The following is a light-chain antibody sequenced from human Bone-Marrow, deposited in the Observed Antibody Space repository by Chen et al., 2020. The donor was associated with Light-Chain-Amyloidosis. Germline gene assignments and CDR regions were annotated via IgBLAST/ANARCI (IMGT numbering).Light chain of an antibody. CDR3: QQYYSTPIT. J-gene: IGKJ5*01. CDR2: WAS. CDR1: QSVLYSSNNNNY. Sequence: DIVMTQSPDSLAVSLGERATINCKSSQSVLYSSNNNNYLAWYQHKPGQPPKLLIYWASTRQFGVPDRFSGSGSGTDFTLTISSLQAEDVAGYYCQQYYSTPITFGQGTRLEIK. V-gene: IGKV4-1*01.